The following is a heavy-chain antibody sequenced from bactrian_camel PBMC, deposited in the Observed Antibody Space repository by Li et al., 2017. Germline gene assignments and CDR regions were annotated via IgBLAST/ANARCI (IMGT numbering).Heavy chain of an antibody. Sequence: HVQLVESGGGSVQAGGSLRLSCAASGYTYSNYCMGWFRQAPGREREAVATIWTAGGGVTVYADSVKGRFTISRDNVENIMYLQMNSLKPEDTAMYYCAIHFCVFTDYIVDEYRGQGTQVTVS. CDR3: AIHFCVFTDYIVDEY. CDR1: GYTYSNYC. CDR2: IWTAGGGVT. J-gene: IGHJ4*01. D-gene: IGHD1*01. V-gene: IGHV3S1*01.